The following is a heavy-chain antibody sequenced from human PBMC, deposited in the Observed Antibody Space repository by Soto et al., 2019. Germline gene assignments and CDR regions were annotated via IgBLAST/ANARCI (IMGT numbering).Heavy chain of an antibody. Sequence: SETLALTCTVSGGSISSGGYYWSRIRQHPGKGLEWIGDIYYRGNTYYNPSLQTRVTISLDKSKSQFALKLSSVTAADSAVYFCARLEGLATISYYFDFWGQRALVTVSS. J-gene: IGHJ4*02. CDR2: IYYRGNT. D-gene: IGHD3-9*01. CDR3: ARLEGLATISYYFDF. V-gene: IGHV4-39*01. CDR1: GGSISSGGYY.